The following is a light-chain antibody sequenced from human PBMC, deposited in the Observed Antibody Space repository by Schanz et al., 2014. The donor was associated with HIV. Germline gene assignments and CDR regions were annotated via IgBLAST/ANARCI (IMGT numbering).Light chain of an antibody. V-gene: IGKV3-20*01. Sequence: EIVLTQSPGTLSLSPGDRATLSCRASQTLRNNLGSSNFAWYQQKPGQAPRLLIYSASTRATGIPARFSGSGSGTDFTLTISRLEPDDFAVYYCHHYGDSRGTFGGGTEVEIK. CDR2: SAS. J-gene: IGKJ4*02. CDR3: HHYGDSRGT. CDR1: QTLRNNLGSSN.